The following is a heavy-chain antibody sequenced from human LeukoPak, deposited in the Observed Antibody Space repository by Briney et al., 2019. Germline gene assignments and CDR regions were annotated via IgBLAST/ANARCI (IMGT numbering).Heavy chain of an antibody. J-gene: IGHJ6*03. Sequence: GGSLRLSCAASGFTFSNYGMHWVRQAPGKGLEWVAVISYDGSNKYYADSVKGRFTISRDNSKNTLYLQMNSLRAEDMAVYYCAKDGSIAAAGTFYYYMDVWGKGTTVTVSS. D-gene: IGHD6-13*01. V-gene: IGHV3-30*18. CDR2: ISYDGSNK. CDR1: GFTFSNYG. CDR3: AKDGSIAAAGTFYYYMDV.